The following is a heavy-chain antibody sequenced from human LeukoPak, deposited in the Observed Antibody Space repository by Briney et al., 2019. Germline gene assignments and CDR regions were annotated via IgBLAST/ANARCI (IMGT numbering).Heavy chain of an antibody. V-gene: IGHV3-23*01. CDR1: GFAFSSFG. J-gene: IGHJ4*02. Sequence: PGGSLRLSCAVSGFAFSSFGMHWVRQAPGKGLEWVSAISGSGGSTYYADSVKGRFTISRDNSKNTLYLQMNSLRAEDTAVYYCAKETGSVVTLPSDYWGQGTLVTVSS. CDR3: AKETGSVVTLPSDY. D-gene: IGHD4-23*01. CDR2: ISGSGGST.